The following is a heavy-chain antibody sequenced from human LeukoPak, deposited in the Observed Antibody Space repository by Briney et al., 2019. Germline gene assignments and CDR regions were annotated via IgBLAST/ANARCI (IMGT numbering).Heavy chain of an antibody. CDR3: ARDPGGVATMTFDY. J-gene: IGHJ4*02. D-gene: IGHD5-12*01. V-gene: IGHV4-59*01. CDR2: IYYSGTT. Sequence: SETLSLTCTVSGRSISSYYWRWIRQPPGKGLEWIGYIYYSGTTNYNPSLKSRVTISVDTSKNQFSLKLSSVTAADTAVYYCARDPGGVATMTFDYWGQGTLVTVSS. CDR1: GRSISSYY.